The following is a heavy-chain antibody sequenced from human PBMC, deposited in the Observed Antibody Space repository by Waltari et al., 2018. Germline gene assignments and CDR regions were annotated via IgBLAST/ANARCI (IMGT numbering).Heavy chain of an antibody. Sequence: QMQLQESGPGLVKPSETLSLTCTVSGGFISTETYWAWVRQPPGGGLEWIGSVFLTGTTDSHPSLQIRGPIFVDPSKNQFSLNLNSVTAADTAVYYCASPPRGSSYGSYDYWGQGTLVTVSS. J-gene: IGHJ4*02. V-gene: IGHV4-39*01. CDR3: ASPPRGSSYGSYDY. CDR1: GGFISTETY. D-gene: IGHD5-18*01. CDR2: VFLTGTT.